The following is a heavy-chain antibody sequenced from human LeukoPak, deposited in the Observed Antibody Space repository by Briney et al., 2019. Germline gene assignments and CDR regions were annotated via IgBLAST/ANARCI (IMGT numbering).Heavy chain of an antibody. D-gene: IGHD4/OR15-4a*01. CDR2: IYYSGST. V-gene: IGHV4-61*08. CDR3: ASYDYGGRDAFDI. Sequence: SQTLSLTCTVSAGSINSGDYYWTWLRQPPGKGRGWIGYIYYSGSTNYNPSLKSRVTISVDTSKNQFSLKLSSVTAADTAVYYCASYDYGGRDAFDIWGQGTMVTVSS. CDR1: AGSINSGDYY. J-gene: IGHJ3*02.